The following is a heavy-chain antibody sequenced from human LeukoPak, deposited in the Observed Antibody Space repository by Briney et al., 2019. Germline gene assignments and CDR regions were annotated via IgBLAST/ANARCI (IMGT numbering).Heavy chain of an antibody. CDR2: INPNSGGT. CDR1: GYTFTGYY. V-gene: IGHV1-2*02. CDR3: AGELQVDCSSTSCYAAYFDY. J-gene: IGHJ4*02. D-gene: IGHD2-2*01. Sequence: ASVKVSCKASGYTFTGYYMHWVRQAPGQGLEWMGWINPNSGGTNYAQKFQGRVTMTRDTSISTAYMELSRLRSDDTAVYYCAGELQVDCSSTSCYAAYFDYWGQGTLVTVSS.